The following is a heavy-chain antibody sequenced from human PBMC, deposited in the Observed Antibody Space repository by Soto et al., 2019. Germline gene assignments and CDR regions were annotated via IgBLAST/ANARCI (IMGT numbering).Heavy chain of an antibody. CDR1: GGSISSYY. V-gene: IGHV4-59*01. Sequence: QVQLQESGPGLVKPSETLSLTCTVSGGSISSYYWSWIRQPPGKGLEWIGYIYYSGSTNYNPSLKSRVTISVDTSKNQFSLKLSSVTAADTAVYYCARDTYGTNDAFDIWGQGTMVTVSS. CDR2: IYYSGST. J-gene: IGHJ3*02. D-gene: IGHD4-17*01. CDR3: ARDTYGTNDAFDI.